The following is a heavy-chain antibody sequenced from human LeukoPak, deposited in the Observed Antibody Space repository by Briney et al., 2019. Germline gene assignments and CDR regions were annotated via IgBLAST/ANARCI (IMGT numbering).Heavy chain of an antibody. V-gene: IGHV3-23*01. CDR1: GFTFSSYA. CDR3: ASNWAYDYVVQSY. J-gene: IGHJ4*02. Sequence: GGSLRLSCAASGFTFSSYAMTWVRRAPGKGLEWVSSISVGGGSSAYYAASVKGRFTISRDNSKNTLYLQMNSLKAEDTAVYYCASNWAYDYVVQSYWGQGTLVTVSS. CDR2: ISVGGGSSA. D-gene: IGHD3-16*01.